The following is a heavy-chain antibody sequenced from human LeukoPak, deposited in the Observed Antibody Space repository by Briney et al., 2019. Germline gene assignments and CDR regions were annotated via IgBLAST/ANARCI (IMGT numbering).Heavy chain of an antibody. CDR3: ARRGDWPYYYGMDV. CDR2: MNPNSGNT. V-gene: IGHV1-8*01. Sequence: ASVKVPCKASGYTFTSYDINWVRQATGQGLEWMGWMNPNSGNTGYAQKFQGRVTMTRNTSISTAYMELSSLRSEDTAVYYCARRGDWPYYYGMDVWGQGTTVTVSS. CDR1: GYTFTSYD. D-gene: IGHD2-21*02. J-gene: IGHJ6*02.